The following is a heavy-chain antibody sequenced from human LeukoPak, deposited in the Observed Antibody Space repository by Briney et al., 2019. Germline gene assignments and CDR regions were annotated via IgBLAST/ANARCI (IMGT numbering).Heavy chain of an antibody. CDR2: ISGSGGST. D-gene: IGHD6-19*01. CDR3: ANGGIAVAASFY. V-gene: IGHV3-23*01. J-gene: IGHJ4*02. CDR1: GFTFSSYA. Sequence: SGGSLRLSCAASGFTFSSYAMSWVRQAPGKGLECVSAISGSGGSTYYADSVKGRFTISRDNSKNTLYLQMNSLRAEDTAVYYCANGGIAVAASFYWGQGTLVTVSS.